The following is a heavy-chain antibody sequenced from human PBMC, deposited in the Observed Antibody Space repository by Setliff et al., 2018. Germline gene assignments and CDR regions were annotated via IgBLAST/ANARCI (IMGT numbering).Heavy chain of an antibody. Sequence: SETLSLTCSVSGYSISSGYYWGWIRQPPEKGLEWIGSIYHSGSTYYNPSLKSRLTISRDTSKNQVSLKVNSVTATDTAVYYCAKSNSPQTTVTSPFQHWGQGTLVTVSS. CDR3: AKSNSPQTTVTSPFQH. CDR2: IYHSGST. D-gene: IGHD4-17*01. J-gene: IGHJ1*01. V-gene: IGHV4-38-2*01. CDR1: GYSISSGYY.